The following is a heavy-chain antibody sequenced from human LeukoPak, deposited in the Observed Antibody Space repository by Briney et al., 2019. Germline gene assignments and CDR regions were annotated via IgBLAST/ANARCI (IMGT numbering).Heavy chain of an antibody. J-gene: IGHJ4*02. CDR2: IYSDGST. CDR3: AGEYAAPAGY. V-gene: IGHV3-66*01. D-gene: IGHD1-1*01. CDR1: GFTVSSNY. Sequence: GGSLRLSCAASGFTVSSNYMSWVRQAPGKGLEWVSVIYSDGSTYYADSVMGRFTVSRDNSKNTLYLQMNSLRAEDTAVYYCAGEYAAPAGYWGQGTLVTVSS.